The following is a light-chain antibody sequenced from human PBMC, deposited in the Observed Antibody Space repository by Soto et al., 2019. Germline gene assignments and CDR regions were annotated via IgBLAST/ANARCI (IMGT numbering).Light chain of an antibody. CDR3: SSYTSSSTLYV. Sequence: LTHPASVSWSPGQSITISCTGTSSDVGGYNYVSWYQQHPGKAPKLMIYEVSNRPSGVSNRFSGSKSGNTASLTISGLQAEDEADYYCSSYTSSSTLYVFGTGTKVTVL. J-gene: IGLJ1*01. CDR1: SSDVGGYNY. V-gene: IGLV2-14*01. CDR2: EVS.